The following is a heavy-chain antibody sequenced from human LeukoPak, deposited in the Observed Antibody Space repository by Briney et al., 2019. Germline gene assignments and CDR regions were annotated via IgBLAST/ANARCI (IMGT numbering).Heavy chain of an antibody. J-gene: IGHJ4*02. D-gene: IGHD3-10*01. CDR1: EFTFSTYW. Sequence: AGGSLRFSCAASEFTFSTYWMHWVRQAPGKGLVWVSRINPAGTSTYYADSVKGRFTISRDNAQKMLSLQMNSLRVDDTAVYYCVRAVASNYGNFDYWGQGTLATVSS. CDR3: VRAVASNYGNFDY. CDR2: INPAGTST. V-gene: IGHV3-74*01.